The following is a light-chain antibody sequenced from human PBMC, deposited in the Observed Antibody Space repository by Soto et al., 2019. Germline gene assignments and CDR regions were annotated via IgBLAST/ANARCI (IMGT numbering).Light chain of an antibody. CDR2: EVR. CDR1: GSDVGEYNY. J-gene: IGLJ1*01. V-gene: IGLV2-14*01. Sequence: QSVLTQPASASGSLGQSIASSCTGTGSDVGEYNYVSWYQQHPDKAPKLMIYEVRNRPSGVSNRFSGSKSGNTASLAIAGLQAEDEADYYCSSYTSTSTLYVFGTGTKVTV. CDR3: SSYTSTSTLYV.